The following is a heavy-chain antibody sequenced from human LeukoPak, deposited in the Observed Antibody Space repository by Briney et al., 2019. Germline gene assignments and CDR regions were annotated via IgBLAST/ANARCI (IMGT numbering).Heavy chain of an antibody. CDR1: GGSISSGDYY. J-gene: IGHJ5*02. Sequence: SETLSLTCTVSGGSISSGDYYWSWIRQPPGKGLEWIAYMYYSGSTYYNPSLKSRVTMSADTSKSQLSLKLSSVTAADTAVHYCARPYYYDSRIDPWGQGILVTVSS. CDR3: ARPYYYDSRIDP. D-gene: IGHD3-22*01. CDR2: MYYSGST. V-gene: IGHV4-30-4*01.